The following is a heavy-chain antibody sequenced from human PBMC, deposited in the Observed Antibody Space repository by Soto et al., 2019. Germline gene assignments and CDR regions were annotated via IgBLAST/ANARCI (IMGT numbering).Heavy chain of an antibody. D-gene: IGHD5-12*01. J-gene: IGHJ5*02. V-gene: IGHV1-2*02. CDR3: GREGGSSGYDTHWFDP. CDR1: GYTFTGYY. CDR2: INPNSGGT. Sequence: QVQLVQSGAEVKKPGASVKVSCKASGYTFTGYYMHWVRQAPGQGLEWMGWINPNSGGTNYAQKFQGRVTMTRDTSISTAYMGLSRLRSDDTAVYYCGREGGSSGYDTHWFDPWGQGTLVTVSS.